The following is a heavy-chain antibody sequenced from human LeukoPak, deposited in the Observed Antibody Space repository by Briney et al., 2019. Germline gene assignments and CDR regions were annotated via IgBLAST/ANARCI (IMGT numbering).Heavy chain of an antibody. CDR2: IYTSGST. CDR1: GGFISSYY. V-gene: IGHV4-4*07. J-gene: IGHJ4*02. D-gene: IGHD3-22*01. CDR3: ARGGTDSSGYYYGGYFDY. Sequence: PSETLSLTCTVSGGFISSYYCSWIRQPAGKGLEWIGRIYTSGSTNYNPSLKSRVTISVDKSKNQFSLKLSSVTAADTAVYYCARGGTDSSGYYYGGYFDYCGQGTLVTVSS.